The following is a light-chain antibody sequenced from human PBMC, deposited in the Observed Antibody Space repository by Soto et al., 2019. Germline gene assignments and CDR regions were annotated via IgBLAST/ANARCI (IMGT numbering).Light chain of an antibody. CDR1: SSDVGGYNY. Sequence: QYVLTQPASVSGSPGQSITISCTGSSSDVGGYNYVSWYQQYPGKAPRLMIYEVSNRPSGVSNRFSGSKSGNTASLTISGLQAEDEADYYCSSYTSTRTLVVFGGGTKLTVL. J-gene: IGLJ2*01. CDR2: EVS. CDR3: SSYTSTRTLVV. V-gene: IGLV2-14*01.